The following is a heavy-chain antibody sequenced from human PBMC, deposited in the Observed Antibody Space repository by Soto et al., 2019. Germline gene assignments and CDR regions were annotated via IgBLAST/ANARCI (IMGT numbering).Heavy chain of an antibody. V-gene: IGHV5-51*01. D-gene: IGHD3-22*01. CDR1: GYSFTSYW. CDR3: ARVPSSGTYYYDSSGSAGYGMDV. CDR2: IYPGDSDT. Sequence: GESLKISCKGSGYSFTSYWIGWVRQMPGKGLEWMGIIYPGDSDTRYSPSFQGQVTISADKSISTAYLQWSSLKASDTAMYYCARVPSSGTYYYDSSGSAGYGMDVWGQGTTVTVSS. J-gene: IGHJ6*02.